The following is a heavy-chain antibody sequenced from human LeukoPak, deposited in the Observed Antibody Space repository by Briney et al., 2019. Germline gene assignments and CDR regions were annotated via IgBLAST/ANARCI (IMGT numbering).Heavy chain of an antibody. CDR2: ISHDGSNK. D-gene: IGHD2-21*02. V-gene: IGHV3-30*03. J-gene: IGHJ4*02. Sequence: GGSLRLSCAASGFTFSSYGMHWVRQAPGKGLEWVAVISHDGSNKYYADSVKGRFTISRDNSKNTLYLQMNSLRAEDTAVYYCRAYCGGDCSPDFDYWGQGTLVTVSS. CDR3: RAYCGGDCSPDFDY. CDR1: GFTFSSYG.